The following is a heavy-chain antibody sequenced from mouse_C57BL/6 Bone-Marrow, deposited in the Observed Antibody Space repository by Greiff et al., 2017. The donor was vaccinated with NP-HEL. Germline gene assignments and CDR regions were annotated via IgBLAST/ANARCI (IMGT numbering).Heavy chain of an antibody. V-gene: IGHV1-22*01. Sequence: EVQLQQSGPELVKPGASVKMSCKASGYTFTDYNMHWVKQSHGKSLEWIGYINPNNGGTSYNQKFKGKATLTVNKSSSTAYMELRSLTSEDSAVYYCARGKGYYDYRFAYWGQGTLVTVSA. J-gene: IGHJ3*01. D-gene: IGHD2-4*01. CDR3: ARGKGYYDYRFAY. CDR1: GYTFTDYN. CDR2: INPNNGGT.